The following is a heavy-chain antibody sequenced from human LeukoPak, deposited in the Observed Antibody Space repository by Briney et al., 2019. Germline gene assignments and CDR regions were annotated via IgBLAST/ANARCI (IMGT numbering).Heavy chain of an antibody. D-gene: IGHD3-9*01. J-gene: IGHJ4*02. CDR2: MNQDGSEI. Sequence: GGSLRLSCAASGFTFSNYWMSWVRQAPGKGLEWVANMNQDGSEIYYVDSVKGRFTISRDNAKNTLYLQMNSLRAEDTAVFYCVRDRGYDILTGYNCYFDFWGQGILVTVSS. V-gene: IGHV3-7*03. CDR3: VRDRGYDILTGYNCYFDF. CDR1: GFTFSNYW.